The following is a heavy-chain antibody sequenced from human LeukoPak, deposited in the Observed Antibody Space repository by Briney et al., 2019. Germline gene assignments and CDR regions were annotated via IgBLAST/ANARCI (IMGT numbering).Heavy chain of an antibody. J-gene: IGHJ5*02. CDR1: GFTVSSNY. V-gene: IGHV3-23*01. CDR2: ISGSGGST. Sequence: GGSLRLSCAASGFTVSSNYMSWVRQAPGKGLEWVSAISGSGGSTYYADSVKGRFTISRDNSKNTLYLQMNSLRAEDTAVYYCAKRGNYYDSSGYASWGQGTLVTVSS. D-gene: IGHD3-22*01. CDR3: AKRGNYYDSSGYAS.